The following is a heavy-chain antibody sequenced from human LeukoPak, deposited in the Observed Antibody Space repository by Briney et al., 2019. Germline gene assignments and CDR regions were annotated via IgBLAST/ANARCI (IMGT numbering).Heavy chain of an antibody. V-gene: IGHV3-30-3*01. J-gene: IGHJ4*02. CDR2: ISFDGNYN. CDR1: GFTFSTYA. CDR3: ARQVIAAAGKASDY. Sequence: GRSLRLFCAASGFTFSTYAIHWVRQAPGKGLEWVAVISFDGNYNYYADSVKGRFTISRDNSANTLYPQMNSLRAEDTAVYYCARQVIAAAGKASDYWGQGTLVTVSS. D-gene: IGHD6-13*01.